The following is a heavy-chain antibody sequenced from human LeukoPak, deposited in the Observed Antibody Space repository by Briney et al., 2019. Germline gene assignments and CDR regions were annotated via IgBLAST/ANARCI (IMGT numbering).Heavy chain of an antibody. CDR3: ARGGYYFDY. Sequence: SETLSLTCTVSGGSICSYYWSWIRQPPGKGLEWIGYIYYSGSTNYNPSLKSRVTISVDTSKNQFSLKLSSVTTAETAVYYCARGGYYFDYWGQGTLVTVSS. CDR1: GGSICSYY. J-gene: IGHJ4*02. V-gene: IGHV4-59*01. CDR2: IYYSGST.